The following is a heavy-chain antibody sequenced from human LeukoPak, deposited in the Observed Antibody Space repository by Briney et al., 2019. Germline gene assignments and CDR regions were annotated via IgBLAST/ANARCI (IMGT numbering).Heavy chain of an antibody. J-gene: IGHJ4*02. Sequence: PGGSLRLSCAASGYTFSSYAIHWVRQAPGKGLEWVAVISDDGTNKIYADSVKGRFTISRDNSKNTLYLQMNSLRAEDTAVYYCAKDDYGDHPGDYWGQGTLVTVSS. V-gene: IGHV3-30*04. D-gene: IGHD4-17*01. CDR3: AKDDYGDHPGDY. CDR2: ISDDGTNK. CDR1: GYTFSSYA.